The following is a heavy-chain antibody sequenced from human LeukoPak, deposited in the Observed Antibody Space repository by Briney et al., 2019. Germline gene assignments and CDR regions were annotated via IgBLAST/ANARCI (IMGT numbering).Heavy chain of an antibody. CDR3: AKGQLFVLGY. Sequence: GGSLRLSCAASGFTFSSYAMSWVRQAPGEGLEWVSAISGSGGSTYYADSVKGRFTISRDNPKNTLYLQMNSLRAEDTAVYYCAKGQLFVLGYWGQGTLVTVSS. D-gene: IGHD5-18*01. CDR2: ISGSGGST. CDR1: GFTFSSYA. J-gene: IGHJ4*02. V-gene: IGHV3-23*01.